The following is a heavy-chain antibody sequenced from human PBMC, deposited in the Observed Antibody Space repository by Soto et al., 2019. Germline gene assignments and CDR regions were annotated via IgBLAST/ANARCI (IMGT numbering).Heavy chain of an antibody. V-gene: IGHV3-33*01. CDR2: TWFDGRNK. Sequence: QVQLVESGGGVVQPGTSLRLSCAASGFSFSNSGMHWVRQAPGKGLEWVAVTWFDGRNKFYAHSVNGRFSISRDNSNNTLYLQMDNLRIDDTAVYYCARGRVQAGNGGDRFDPWGQGTLVTVSS. J-gene: IGHJ5*02. CDR3: ARGRVQAGNGGDRFDP. D-gene: IGHD3-16*01. CDR1: GFSFSNSG.